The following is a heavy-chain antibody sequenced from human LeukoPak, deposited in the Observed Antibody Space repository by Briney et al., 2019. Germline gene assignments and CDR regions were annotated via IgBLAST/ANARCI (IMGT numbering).Heavy chain of an antibody. CDR3: ARGRATALPHYSDYYMDV. CDR2: SSSVGTNT. Sequence: GGSLTLACAVFALTLVNYWVHSVRHLPGERLGWVSCSSSVGTNTQHAACVRGRFTISSDNASNLRNLDMSRLRAEESVVDHCARGRATALPHYSDYYMDVWGTGTTVTVSS. V-gene: IGHV3-74*03. D-gene: IGHD2-21*02. CDR1: ALTLVNYW. J-gene: IGHJ6*03.